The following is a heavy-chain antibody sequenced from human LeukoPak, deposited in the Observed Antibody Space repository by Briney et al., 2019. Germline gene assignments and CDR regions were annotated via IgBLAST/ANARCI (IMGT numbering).Heavy chain of an antibody. J-gene: IGHJ3*02. V-gene: IGHV3-21*01. D-gene: IGHD4-17*01. CDR3: ARGGYGDYDDAFDI. CDR2: ISSSSSYI. Sequence: PGGSLRLSCAASGFTFSSYSMNWVRQAPGKGLEWVSSISSSSSYIYYADSVKGRFTISRDNAKNSLYLQMNSLRAEDTAVYYCARGGYGDYDDAFDIWGQGTTVTVSS. CDR1: GFTFSSYS.